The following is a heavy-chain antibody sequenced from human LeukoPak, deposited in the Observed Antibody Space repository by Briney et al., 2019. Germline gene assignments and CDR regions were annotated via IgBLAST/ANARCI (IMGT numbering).Heavy chain of an antibody. D-gene: IGHD5-24*01. J-gene: IGHJ4*02. CDR2: MYYSGHS. V-gene: IGHV4-59*01. Sequence: SETLSLICTVSGGSFTNYYWSWIRQPPGKGLEWIGFMYYSGHSNYNPSLQSRVSMSVDTSKRQFSLTLSSVTAADTAVYYCARTEMATSPRGYFDFWSQGTLVTVSS. CDR1: GGSFTNYY. CDR3: ARTEMATSPRGYFDF.